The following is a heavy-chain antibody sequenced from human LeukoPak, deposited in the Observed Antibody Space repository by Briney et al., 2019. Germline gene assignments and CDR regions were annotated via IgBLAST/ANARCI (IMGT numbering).Heavy chain of an antibody. CDR2: IQPDGSEG. J-gene: IGHJ3*02. Sequence: PGGSLRLSCAASGFTFSSYGMHWVRQAPGKGLEWVGNIQPDGSEGYPVDSVKGRFTISRDNAKNSLYLQMNSLRAEDAAFYYCARSTGIAVAGTEGYAFDIWGQGTMVTVSS. D-gene: IGHD6-19*01. V-gene: IGHV3-7*03. CDR3: ARSTGIAVAGTEGYAFDI. CDR1: GFTFSSYG.